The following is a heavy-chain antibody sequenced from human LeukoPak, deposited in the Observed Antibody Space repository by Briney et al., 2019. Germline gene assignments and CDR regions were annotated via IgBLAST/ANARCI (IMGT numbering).Heavy chain of an antibody. CDR2: INPNSGGT. CDR1: GYTFTGYY. J-gene: IGHJ6*03. D-gene: IGHD3-3*01. Sequence: ASVKVSCKASGYTFTGYYMHWVRQAPGQGLEWMGWINPNSGGTNYAQKFQGRVTMTGDTSISTAYMELSRLRSDDTAVYYCARGAYYDFWSGYNPATMNGYMDVWGKGTTVTVSS. V-gene: IGHV1-2*02. CDR3: ARGAYYDFWSGYNPATMNGYMDV.